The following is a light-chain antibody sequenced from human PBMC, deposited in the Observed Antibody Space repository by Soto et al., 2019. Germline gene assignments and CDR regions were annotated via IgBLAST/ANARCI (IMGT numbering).Light chain of an antibody. CDR1: QSVSSSY. Sequence: EIVLTQSPGTLSLSPGERATLSCRASQSVSSSYLAWYQQKPGQAPRLLIYGASNRATGIPDRFSDSGSGTDFTLTITSLQAEDVAVYYCQQYYSSKWTFGQGTKVDIK. CDR2: GAS. CDR3: QQYYSSKWT. J-gene: IGKJ1*01. V-gene: IGKV3-20*01.